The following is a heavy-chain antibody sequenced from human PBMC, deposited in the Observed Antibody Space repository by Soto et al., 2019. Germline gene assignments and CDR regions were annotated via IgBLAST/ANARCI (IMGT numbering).Heavy chain of an antibody. CDR2: INRDGSGI. J-gene: IGHJ4*02. CDR1: GFTFSSFW. CDR3: EWYSRDCHAVAC. V-gene: IGHV3-74*01. D-gene: IGHD1-26*01. Sequence: EVQLVESGGGLVQPGGSLRLSCAASGFTFSSFWMHWVRQVPGKGLVWVSRINRDGSGISYADSVKGRFTISRDNAKNTLYLQTNSLRAEDTAVYYCEWYSRDCHAVACWGQGTLVTVSS.